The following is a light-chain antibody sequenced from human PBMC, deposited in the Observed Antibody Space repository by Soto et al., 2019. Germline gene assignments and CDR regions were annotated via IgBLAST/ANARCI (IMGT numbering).Light chain of an antibody. CDR1: RKGIGNGNF. Sequence: QSVLTQPASVSDSPRQSITISCTGTRKGIGNGNFVSWYQQHPGKAPNLLIYEASARPSGVSNRFSGSKSGYTASLTISGLQAEDEADYYCCAYAGTGTFYVFGPGTKVTVL. CDR2: EAS. CDR3: CAYAGTGTFYV. V-gene: IGLV2-23*01. J-gene: IGLJ1*01.